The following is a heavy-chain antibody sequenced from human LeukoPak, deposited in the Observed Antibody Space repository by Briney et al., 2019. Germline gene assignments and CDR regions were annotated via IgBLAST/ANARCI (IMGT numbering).Heavy chain of an antibody. CDR3: ARSPYSSGYSDY. D-gene: IGHD3-22*01. J-gene: IGHJ4*02. CDR2: ISGSGGST. V-gene: IGHV3-23*01. Sequence: GGSLRLSCAASGFTFSSYAMSWVRQAPGKGLEWVSAISGSGGSTYYADSVKGRFTISRDNAKNSLYLQMNSLRAEDTAVYYCARSPYSSGYSDYWGQGTLVTVSS. CDR1: GFTFSSYA.